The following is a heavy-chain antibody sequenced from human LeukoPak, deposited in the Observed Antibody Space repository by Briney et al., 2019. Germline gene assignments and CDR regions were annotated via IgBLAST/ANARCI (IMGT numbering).Heavy chain of an antibody. CDR3: ARWGPYSYGLAAPHQFDY. Sequence: GGSLRLSCAASGFTFSGSAVHWVRQASGKGLEWVGRITSKTNSYATAYAVSVKGRFTISRDDSKNTAYLQMNSLRAEDTAVYYCARWGPYSYGLAAPHQFDYWGQGTLVTVSS. CDR2: ITSKTNSYAT. J-gene: IGHJ4*02. D-gene: IGHD5-18*01. V-gene: IGHV3-73*01. CDR1: GFTFSGSA.